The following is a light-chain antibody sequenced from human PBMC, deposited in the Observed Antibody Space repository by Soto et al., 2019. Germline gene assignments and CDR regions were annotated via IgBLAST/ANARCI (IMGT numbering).Light chain of an antibody. J-gene: IGKJ1*01. CDR3: QQHNNWPPWT. CDR1: QSVSSN. Sequence: EIVMTQSPATLSVSPGERATLSCRASQSVSSNLAWYQQKPGQAPRLLMYGASTRDTGIPDRFSGSGSGTDFTHTISSLQSEDFAVYYCQQHNNWPPWTFGQGTKVEIK. CDR2: GAS. V-gene: IGKV3-15*01.